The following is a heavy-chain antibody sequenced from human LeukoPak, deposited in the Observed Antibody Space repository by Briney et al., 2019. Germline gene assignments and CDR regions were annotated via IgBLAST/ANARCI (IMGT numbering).Heavy chain of an antibody. D-gene: IGHD3-22*01. Sequence: GGSLRLSCAASGFTVSSNYMSWVRQAPGKGLEWVSVIYSGGSTYYADSVKGRSTISRDNSKNTLYLQMNSLRAEDTAVYYCARDRYYDSSGYSYYFDYWGQGTLVTVSS. J-gene: IGHJ4*02. CDR2: IYSGGST. CDR3: ARDRYYDSSGYSYYFDY. V-gene: IGHV3-66*01. CDR1: GFTVSSNY.